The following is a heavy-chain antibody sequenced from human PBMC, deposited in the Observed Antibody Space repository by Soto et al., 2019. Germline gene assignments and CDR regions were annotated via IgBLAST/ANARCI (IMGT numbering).Heavy chain of an antibody. J-gene: IGHJ4*02. D-gene: IGHD5-12*01. CDR3: ARQWLQFMTYQGFDY. CDR1: GFTFSSYA. CDR2: ISYDGSNK. Sequence: PGGSLRLSCAASGFTFSSYAMHWVRQAPGKGLEWVAFISYDGSNKYYADSVKGRFTISRDNSKNTLYLQMNSLRAEDTAVYYCARQWLQFMTYQGFDYWGQGTLVTVSS. V-gene: IGHV3-30-3*01.